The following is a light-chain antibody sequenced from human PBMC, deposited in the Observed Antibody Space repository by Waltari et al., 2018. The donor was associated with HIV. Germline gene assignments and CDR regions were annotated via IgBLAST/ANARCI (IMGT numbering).Light chain of an antibody. V-gene: IGLV4-69*01. J-gene: IGLJ2*01. CDR3: QAWGAGIRV. CDR1: SGHTSNA. Sequence: QLVLTQSPSASASLGASVKLTCTLSSGHTSNAIAWHQQQPEKGPRFLLKINTDGSHDRWEGTPERFSGSSSGAERYRTISSLQAEDEADYYCQAWGAGIRVVGGGTKLTVL. CDR2: INTDGSH.